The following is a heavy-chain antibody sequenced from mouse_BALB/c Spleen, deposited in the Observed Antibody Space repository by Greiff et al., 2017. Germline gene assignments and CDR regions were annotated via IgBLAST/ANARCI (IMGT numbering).Heavy chain of an antibody. Sequence: DVQLQESGPGLVKPSQSLSLTCTVTGYSITSDYAWNWIRQFPGNKLEWMGYISYSGSTSYNPSLKSRISITRDTSKNQFFLQLNSVTTEDTATYYCARSDFAWFAYWGQGTLVTVSA. CDR1: GYSITSDYA. V-gene: IGHV3-2*02. CDR3: ARSDFAWFAY. CDR2: ISYSGST. J-gene: IGHJ3*01.